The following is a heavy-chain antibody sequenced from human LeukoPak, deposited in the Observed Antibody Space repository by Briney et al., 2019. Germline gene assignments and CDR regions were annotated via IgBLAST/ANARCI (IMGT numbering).Heavy chain of an antibody. CDR1: GGSFSGYY. CDR2: INHSGST. V-gene: IGHV4-34*01. D-gene: IGHD6-19*01. Sequence: PSETLSLTCAVYGGSFSGYYWSWTRQPPGKGLEWIGEINHSGSTNYNPSLKSRVTISVDTSKNQFSLKLSSVTAADTAVYYCARVMGIAVAGTNLVGNYYYYYGMDVWGQGTTVTVSS. CDR3: ARVMGIAVAGTNLVGNYYYYYGMDV. J-gene: IGHJ6*02.